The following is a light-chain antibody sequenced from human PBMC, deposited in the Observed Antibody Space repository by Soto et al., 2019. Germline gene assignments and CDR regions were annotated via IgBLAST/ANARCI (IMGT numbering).Light chain of an antibody. V-gene: IGLV2-23*01. J-gene: IGLJ2*01. Sequence: QSALTQPASVSGSPGQSITISCTGTSCDVGSYNLVSWYQQHPGKAPKLMIYEGSKRPSGVSNRYSGSKSGNTASLTISGLQAEDEADYYCCSYAGSGTVVFGGGTKLTVL. CDR1: SCDVGSYNL. CDR2: EGS. CDR3: CSYAGSGTVV.